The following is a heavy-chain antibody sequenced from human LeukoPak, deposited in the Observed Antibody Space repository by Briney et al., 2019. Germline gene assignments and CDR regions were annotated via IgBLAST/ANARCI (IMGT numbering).Heavy chain of an antibody. J-gene: IGHJ4*02. CDR1: GGTFSTYA. V-gene: IGHV1-69*13. Sequence: ASVKVSCKASGGTFSTYAISWVRQAPGQGLEWMGGIIPSFGTANYAQKFQGRLTNTADESTSTAYMELSSLRSEDTAVYYCARGLARTSMVTRGGVRFDYWGQGTLVTVSS. D-gene: IGHD5-18*01. CDR3: ARGLARTSMVTRGGVRFDY. CDR2: IIPSFGTA.